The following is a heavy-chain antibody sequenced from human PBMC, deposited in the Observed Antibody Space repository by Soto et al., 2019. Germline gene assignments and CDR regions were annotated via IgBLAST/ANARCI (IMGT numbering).Heavy chain of an antibody. CDR3: ARRYYDTLTGLPYYFDY. J-gene: IGHJ4*02. D-gene: IGHD3-9*01. Sequence: ASVKVSCKTSGYSFTDYDINWVRQAPGQGLEWMGWVSPDHGNAGYAQHFQGRLTLTTNTSINTAYMELNSLTSEDTAVYYCARRYYDTLTGLPYYFDYWGQGTLVTVSS. CDR2: VSPDHGNA. V-gene: IGHV1-8*01. CDR1: GYSFTDYD.